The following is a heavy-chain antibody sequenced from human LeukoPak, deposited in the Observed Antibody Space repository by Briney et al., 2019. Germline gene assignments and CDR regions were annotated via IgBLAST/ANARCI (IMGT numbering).Heavy chain of an antibody. V-gene: IGHV7-4-1*02. D-gene: IGHD3-22*01. CDR1: GYTFTSYY. Sequence: GASVKVSCKASGYTFTSYYMHWVRQAPGQGLEWMGWINTNTGNPTYAQGFTGRFVFSSDTSVSTAYLQISSLKAEDTAVYYCARVYDSSGYYSFDYWGQGTLVTVSS. CDR3: ARVYDSSGYYSFDY. J-gene: IGHJ4*02. CDR2: INTNTGNP.